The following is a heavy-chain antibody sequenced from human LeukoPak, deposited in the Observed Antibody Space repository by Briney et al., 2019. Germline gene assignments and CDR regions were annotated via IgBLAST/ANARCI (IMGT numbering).Heavy chain of an antibody. CDR1: GFTFSGYA. CDR2: ISGSGGST. CDR3: AKGGYGDYPVRRYYYYGMDV. Sequence: PGGSLRLSCAASGFTFSGYAMSWVRQAPGKGLEWVSAISGSGGSTYYADSVKGRFTISRDNSKNTLYLQMNSLRAEDTAVYYCAKGGYGDYPVRRYYYYGMDVWGQGTTVTVSS. J-gene: IGHJ6*02. D-gene: IGHD4-17*01. V-gene: IGHV3-23*01.